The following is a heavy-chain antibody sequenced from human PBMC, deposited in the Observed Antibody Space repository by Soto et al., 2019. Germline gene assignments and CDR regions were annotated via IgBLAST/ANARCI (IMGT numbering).Heavy chain of an antibody. V-gene: IGHV1-46*01. J-gene: IGHJ4*02. CDR2: INPSVGST. D-gene: IGHD2-8*01. Sequence: QVQLVQSGAEVKKPGASVKVSCKASGYTFTSYYMHWVRQAPGQGLDWMGIINPSVGSTSYAQKFQGRVTMTRDTSTSTVYMELSSLRSEDTAVYYCARDLLIDDGGGYFDDWGQGTLVTVSS. CDR1: GYTFTSYY. CDR3: ARDLLIDDGGGYFDD.